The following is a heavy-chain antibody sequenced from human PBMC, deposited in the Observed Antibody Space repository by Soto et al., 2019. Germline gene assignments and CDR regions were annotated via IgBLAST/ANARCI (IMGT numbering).Heavy chain of an antibody. D-gene: IGHD3-22*01. V-gene: IGHV2-5*02. Sequence: QITLKESGPTLVKPTQTLTLTCTLSGSSLSTSGVGVTWIRQPPGKALEWLAHINWDDDKRFSPSLQSRLTSTKDTSKDQVVLTMTNLNPVDTATYYCAHGRNFYNNSGLDYWGQGTLVTVSS. J-gene: IGHJ4*02. CDR3: AHGRNFYNNSGLDY. CDR2: INWDDDK. CDR1: GSSLSTSGVG.